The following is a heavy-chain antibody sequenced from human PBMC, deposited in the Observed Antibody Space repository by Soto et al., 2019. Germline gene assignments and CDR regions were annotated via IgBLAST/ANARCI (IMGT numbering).Heavy chain of an antibody. D-gene: IGHD6-13*01. CDR3: ARALYSSSWYPLDYYYYYGMDV. Sequence: ASVNVSCKASGYTFTGYYMHWARQAPGQGLEWMGWINPNSGGTNYAQKFQGWVTMTRDTSISTAYMELSRLRSDDTAVYYCARALYSSSWYPLDYYYYYGMDVWGQGTTVTVSS. J-gene: IGHJ6*02. CDR1: GYTFTGYY. V-gene: IGHV1-2*04. CDR2: INPNSGGT.